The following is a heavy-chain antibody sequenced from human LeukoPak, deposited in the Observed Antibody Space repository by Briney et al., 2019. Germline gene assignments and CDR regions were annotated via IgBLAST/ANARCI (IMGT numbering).Heavy chain of an antibody. CDR1: GFTFSSYG. J-gene: IGHJ4*02. D-gene: IGHD2-15*01. CDR3: AKAPVGHCSGAFCYHFDS. CDR2: ISGSNPGT. Sequence: GGSLRLSCSGSGFTFSSYGMSWVRQTPGKGLEWVAAISGSNPGTYHANSVKGRFTISRGNSKNTLHLQMSGLRAEDTARYYCAKAPVGHCSGAFCYHFDSWGQGTLVTVSS. V-gene: IGHV3-23*01.